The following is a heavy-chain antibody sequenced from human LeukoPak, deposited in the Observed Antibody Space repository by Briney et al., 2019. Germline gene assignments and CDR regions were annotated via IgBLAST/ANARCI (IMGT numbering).Heavy chain of an antibody. D-gene: IGHD2-2*01. V-gene: IGHV3-23*01. Sequence: GGSLRLSCAASGFTFSSYAMSWARQAPGKGLEWVSATGSGGVTTYYADSVKGRFTISRDNSKNTLYLQMNSLRADDTAVYYCAKDGQYSTSWSPFDYWGQGTLVTVSS. J-gene: IGHJ4*02. CDR3: AKDGQYSTSWSPFDY. CDR1: GFTFSSYA. CDR2: TGSGGVTT.